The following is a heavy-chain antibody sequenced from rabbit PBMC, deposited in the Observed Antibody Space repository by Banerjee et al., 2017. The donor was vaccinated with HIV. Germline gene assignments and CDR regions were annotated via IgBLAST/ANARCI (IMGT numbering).Heavy chain of an antibody. J-gene: IGHJ6*01. CDR3: ARDTGSSFSSYGMVL. CDR1: GFSFSSSAY. Sequence: QSLEESGGGLVQPGGPRPLTGKASGFSFSSSAYICWVRQAPGKGLEWISCIHGSSSGFTYSATWAKGRFTISKTSSTTVTLQMTSLTAADTATYFCARDTGSSFSSYGMVLWGPGPLVTVS. CDR2: IHGSSSGFT. V-gene: IGHV1S40*01. D-gene: IGHD8-1*01.